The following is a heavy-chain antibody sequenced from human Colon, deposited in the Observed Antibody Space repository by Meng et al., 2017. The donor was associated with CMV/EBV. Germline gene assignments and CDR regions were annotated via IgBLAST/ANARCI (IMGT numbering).Heavy chain of an antibody. Sequence: GESLKISCAASGFSFNNYEVNWVRQAPGKGLEWVAYISRSGDIIYYADSVKGRFTVSRDNANNSLFVQMNSLRGEDTGVYYCARIMFCSDTSCYSHYGMDVWGQGTTVTVSS. CDR3: ARIMFCSDTSCYSHYGMDV. V-gene: IGHV3-48*03. CDR1: GFSFNNYE. J-gene: IGHJ6*02. D-gene: IGHD2-2*02. CDR2: ISRSGDII.